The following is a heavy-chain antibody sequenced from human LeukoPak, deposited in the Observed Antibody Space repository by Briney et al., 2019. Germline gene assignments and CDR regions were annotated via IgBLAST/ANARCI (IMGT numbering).Heavy chain of an antibody. Sequence: KPSETLSLTCTVSGGSISSYYWSWIRQPPGKGLEWIGYIYYSGSTNYNPSLKSRVTISVDTSKNQFSLRLSSVTAADTAVYYCARQKPPLRGYSGYDFDYWGQGTLVTVSS. CDR1: GGSISSYY. V-gene: IGHV4-59*08. CDR3: ARQKPPLRGYSGYDFDY. J-gene: IGHJ4*02. CDR2: IYYSGST. D-gene: IGHD5-12*01.